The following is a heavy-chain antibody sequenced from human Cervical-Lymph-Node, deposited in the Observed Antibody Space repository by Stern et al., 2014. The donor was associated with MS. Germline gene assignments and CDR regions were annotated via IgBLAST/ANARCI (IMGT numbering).Heavy chain of an antibody. CDR2: IRIGNTGGTT. CDR1: GFTFADSA. Sequence: EVKLVESGGGLEEPGRALRLSCIGSGFTFADSALRWFRRAPGKGLEWISSIRIGNTGGTTAYAPSVRGRFTISRDDSKSIAYLQMNSLKTEDTAMYYCSRDDFYCIGDTCHARAFAFWGQGTMVTVSS. V-gene: IGHV3-49*03. D-gene: IGHD2-15*01. J-gene: IGHJ3*01. CDR3: SRDDFYCIGDTCHARAFAF.